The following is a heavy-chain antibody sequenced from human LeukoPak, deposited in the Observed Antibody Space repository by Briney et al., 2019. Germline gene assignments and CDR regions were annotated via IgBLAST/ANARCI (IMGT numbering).Heavy chain of an antibody. J-gene: IGHJ4*02. CDR1: GFTFAASA. D-gene: IGHD6-19*01. V-gene: IGHV3-23*01. CDR3: AKLIRYSGWPLDY. Sequence: GGSLRLSCAASGFTFAASALAWVRQAPGKGLEWVSTFTISGDVEKYSDSVRGRFTISRDNSKNTVYLQMNSLRAEDTARYYCAKLIRYSGWPLDYWGQGTLVTASS. CDR2: FTISGDVE.